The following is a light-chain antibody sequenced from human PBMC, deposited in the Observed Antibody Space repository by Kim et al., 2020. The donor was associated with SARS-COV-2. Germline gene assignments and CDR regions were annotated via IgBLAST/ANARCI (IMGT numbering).Light chain of an antibody. Sequence: GERVTVPCRASQTVSSQYLAWYQQKPGQAPRLLIYGASSRATGIPDRFSGSGSGTDFTLTISSLEPEDFAVYYCQQRSNWPPRLTFGPGTKVDIK. CDR1: QTVSSQY. CDR3: QQRSNWPPRLT. V-gene: IGKV3D-20*02. J-gene: IGKJ3*01. CDR2: GAS.